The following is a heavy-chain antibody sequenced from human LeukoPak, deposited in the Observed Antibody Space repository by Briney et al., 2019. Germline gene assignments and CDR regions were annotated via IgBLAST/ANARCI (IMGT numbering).Heavy chain of an antibody. CDR2: IIPILGIA. CDR3: ATPGHYYDSSGYNDAFDI. Sequence: SVKVSCKSSGGTFSSYAISLVRQAPGQGLEWMGRIIPILGIANYAQKFQGRVTITADKSTSTAYMELSSLRSEDTAVYYCATPGHYYDSSGYNDAFDIWGQGTMVTVSS. V-gene: IGHV1-69*04. J-gene: IGHJ3*02. CDR1: GGTFSSYA. D-gene: IGHD3-22*01.